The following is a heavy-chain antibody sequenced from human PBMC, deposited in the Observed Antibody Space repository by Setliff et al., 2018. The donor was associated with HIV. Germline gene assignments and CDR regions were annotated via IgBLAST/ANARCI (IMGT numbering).Heavy chain of an antibody. D-gene: IGHD3-3*01. J-gene: IGHJ2*01. V-gene: IGHV1-8*01. CDR1: GYIFTQSD. CDR3: ARSGPRDPDFWSDQSRRYFDF. CDR2: MNPKSGKT. Sequence: GASMKVSCKASGYIFTQSDINWVRQATGQMPEWMGWMNPKSGKTGYKQTFQDRITITRDSSTYTLHMEFKTLTSRNTAVYYCARSGPRDPDFWSDQSRRYFDFWGRGTLVTVS.